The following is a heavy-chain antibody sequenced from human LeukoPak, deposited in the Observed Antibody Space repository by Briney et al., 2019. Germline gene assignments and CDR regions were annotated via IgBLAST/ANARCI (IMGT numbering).Heavy chain of an antibody. V-gene: IGHV1-18*01. CDR2: ISAYNGKT. CDR1: GYTFTSYG. D-gene: IGHD3-3*01. Sequence: ASVKVSCKASGYTFTSYGISRVRQAPGQGLEWMGWISAYNGKTNYAQKLQGRVTMTTDTSTSTAYMELRSLRSDDTAVYYCARDGLESSYYDFWSGYYSAGWFDPWGQGTLVTVSS. CDR3: ARDGLESSYYDFWSGYYSAGWFDP. J-gene: IGHJ5*02.